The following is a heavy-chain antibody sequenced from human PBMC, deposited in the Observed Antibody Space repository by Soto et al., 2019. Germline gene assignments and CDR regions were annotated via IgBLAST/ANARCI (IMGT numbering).Heavy chain of an antibody. J-gene: IGHJ6*03. V-gene: IGHV3-48*01. CDR1: GFTFSSYS. CDR2: ISSSSSTI. CDR3: ARADYYGSGSYYNGYYYYYYMDV. Sequence: GGSLRLSCAASGFTFSSYSMNWVRQAPGKGLEWVSYISSSSSTIYYADSVKGRFTISRDNAKNSLYLQMNSLRAEDTAVYYCARADYYGSGSYYNGYYYYYYMDVWGKGTTVTVSS. D-gene: IGHD3-10*01.